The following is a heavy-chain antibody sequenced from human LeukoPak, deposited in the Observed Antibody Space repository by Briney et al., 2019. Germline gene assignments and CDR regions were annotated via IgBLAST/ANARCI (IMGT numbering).Heavy chain of an antibody. D-gene: IGHD2/OR15-2a*01. V-gene: IGHV3-30-3*01. CDR1: GFTFSTYT. Sequence: GGSLRLSCAASGFTFSTYTMHWVRQAPGKGLEWVALISYYGNNKYYADSAKGRFTISRDNSKNTLYLQMNSLRAEDTAVYYCASYLTSIPSGMDVWGQGTTVTVSS. CDR2: ISYYGNNK. J-gene: IGHJ6*02. CDR3: ASYLTSIPSGMDV.